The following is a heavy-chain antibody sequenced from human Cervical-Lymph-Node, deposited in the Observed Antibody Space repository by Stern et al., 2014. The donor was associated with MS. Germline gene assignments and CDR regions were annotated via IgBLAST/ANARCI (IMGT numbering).Heavy chain of an antibody. Sequence: VQLVQSGAGVKRPGQSLKISCRASGYSFTNYWVAWVRQKPGKGLERMGIIHPGDSEVRYSPSFQGRVTMSVDRSINTAYLQWSSLQPSDTAMYYCARQLGHSNFLHYWGQGVLVTVSS. J-gene: IGHJ4*02. CDR3: ARQLGHSNFLHY. CDR2: IHPGDSEV. D-gene: IGHD4-11*01. V-gene: IGHV5-51*01. CDR1: GYSFTNYW.